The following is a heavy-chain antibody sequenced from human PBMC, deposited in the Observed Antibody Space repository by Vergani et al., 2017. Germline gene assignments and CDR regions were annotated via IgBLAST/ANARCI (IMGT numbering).Heavy chain of an antibody. CDR1: GFTFSSYG. V-gene: IGHV3-30*02. J-gene: IGHJ6*02. CDR2: IRYDGSNK. CDR3: AKRAADPHNYGMDV. D-gene: IGHD6-25*01. Sequence: QVQLVESGGGVVQPGGSLRLSCAASGFTFSSYGMHWVRQAPGKGLEWVAFIRYDGSNKYYADSVKGRFTISRDNSKNTLCLQMNSLRAEDTAVYYCAKRAADPHNYGMDVWGQGTTVTVSS.